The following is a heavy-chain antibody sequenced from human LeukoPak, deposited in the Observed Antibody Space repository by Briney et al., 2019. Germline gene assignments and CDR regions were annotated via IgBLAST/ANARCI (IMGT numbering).Heavy chain of an antibody. V-gene: IGHV4-38-2*02. Sequence: SETLSLTCTVSGYSISSGYYWGWIRQPPGKGLEWIGSIYHSGSTYYNPSLKSRVTISVDTSKNQFSLKLSSVTAADTAVYYCARAETERITIFGVATPYWYFDLWGRGTLVTVSS. CDR3: ARAETERITIFGVATPYWYFDL. CDR2: IYHSGST. D-gene: IGHD3-3*01. CDR1: GYSISSGYY. J-gene: IGHJ2*01.